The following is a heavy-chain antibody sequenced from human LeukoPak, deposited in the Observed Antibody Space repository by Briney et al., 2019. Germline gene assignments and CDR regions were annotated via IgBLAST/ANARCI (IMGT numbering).Heavy chain of an antibody. CDR3: ARAGYCSSTSCRTQLYYYYYMDV. D-gene: IGHD2-2*01. V-gene: IGHV4-39*07. J-gene: IGHJ6*03. Sequence: SETLSLTCTVSGGSISSSSYYWAWIRQPPGKGLEWIGSIYYSGSTYYNPSLKSRVTISVGTSKNQFSLKLSSVTAADTAVYYCARAGYCSSTSCRTQLYYYYYMDVWGKGTTVTVSS. CDR1: GGSISSSSYY. CDR2: IYYSGST.